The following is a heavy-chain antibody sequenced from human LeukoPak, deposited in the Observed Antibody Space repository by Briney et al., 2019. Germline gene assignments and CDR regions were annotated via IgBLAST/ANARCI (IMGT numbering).Heavy chain of an antibody. V-gene: IGHV4-59*01. CDR2: ISYSGST. D-gene: IGHD1-1*01. J-gene: IGHJ5*02. Sequence: SETLSLTCTVSGGSISRYYWSWVRQPPGKGLEWIGYISYSGSTNFNPSLKSRVTISVDTSKNQFSLKLSSVTAADTAVYYCAREGTAGTNLNWFDPWGQGTLVTVSS. CDR3: AREGTAGTNLNWFDP. CDR1: GGSISRYY.